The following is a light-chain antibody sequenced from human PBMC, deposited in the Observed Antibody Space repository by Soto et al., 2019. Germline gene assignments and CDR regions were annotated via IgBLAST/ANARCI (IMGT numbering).Light chain of an antibody. CDR1: QRVSNTY. CDR2: GAS. J-gene: IGKJ2*01. Sequence: EIVLTQSPGTLSLSPGERATLSCGASQRVSNTYLAWYQQKPGQAPRLLIYGASSRATGIPDRFSGSGSGTDFTLTISRLEPDDFAVYYCQQYGSSPPYTFGQGTKLEIK. V-gene: IGKV3-20*01. CDR3: QQYGSSPPYT.